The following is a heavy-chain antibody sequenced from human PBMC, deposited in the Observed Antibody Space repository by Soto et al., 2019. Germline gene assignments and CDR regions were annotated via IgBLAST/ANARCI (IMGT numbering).Heavy chain of an antibody. Sequence: QITLKESGPTLVKPTQTLTLTCTFSGFSLSTSGVCVGWIRQPPGKALEWLALIYWDDDKRYSPSLKSRLTITKDTSKNQVVLTMTNMDHVDTATYYCKHQQLWLGFDYWVQGTLVTVST. V-gene: IGHV2-5*02. J-gene: IGHJ4*02. D-gene: IGHD5-18*01. CDR2: IYWDDDK. CDR1: GFSLSTSGVC. CDR3: KHQQLWLGFDY.